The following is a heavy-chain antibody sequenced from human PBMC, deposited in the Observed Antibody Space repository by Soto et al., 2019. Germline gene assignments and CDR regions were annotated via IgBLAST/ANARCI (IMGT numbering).Heavy chain of an antibody. J-gene: IGHJ6*02. CDR3: ARLTVEDVDGYYYYGLDV. V-gene: IGHV4-39*01. D-gene: IGHD2-21*02. Sequence: QLQLQESGPGLVKPSETLSLTCTVSGGSISSSSCYWGWIRQPPGKGLEWIGSIYYSGWTYYNPSLKRRVAISVDPSKNQFSLKLSSVTASDTAVYYCARLTVEDVDGYYYYGLDVWGQGTTVTVSS. CDR1: GGSISSSSCY. CDR2: IYYSGWT.